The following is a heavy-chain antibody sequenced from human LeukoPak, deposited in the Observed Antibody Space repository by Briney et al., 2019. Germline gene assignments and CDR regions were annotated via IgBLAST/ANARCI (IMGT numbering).Heavy chain of an antibody. CDR3: ARGPLDS. CDR1: VYTFGSYR. Sequence: GASLRPSCGASVYTFGSYRMSWVRKAPWKGLEWVANIKQDGSEKYYMDSVKGRFTISRDNAKNSLYLQMNSLRAEDTAVYYCARGPLDSWGQGTLVTVSS. J-gene: IGHJ4*02. CDR2: IKQDGSEK. V-gene: IGHV3-7*01.